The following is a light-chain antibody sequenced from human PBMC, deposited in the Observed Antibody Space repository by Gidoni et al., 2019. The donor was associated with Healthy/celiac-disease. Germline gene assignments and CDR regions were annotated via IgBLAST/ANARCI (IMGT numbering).Light chain of an antibody. CDR3: QQYGNSPRT. V-gene: IGKV3-20*01. CDR2: CAA. Sequence: IVLTQSPGTPSLSPGERATLSCRASQSVSSSYLAWYQQKPGQAPSLLIYCAASRATGIPDRFSGSGSGTDFTLTISRREPEEFAVYYCQQYGNSPRTFGQGTKVEIK. CDR1: QSVSSSY. J-gene: IGKJ1*01.